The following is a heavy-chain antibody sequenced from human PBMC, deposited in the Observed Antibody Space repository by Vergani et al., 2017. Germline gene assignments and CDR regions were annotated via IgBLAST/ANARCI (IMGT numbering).Heavy chain of an antibody. CDR1: GYTFTSYG. V-gene: IGHV1-2*02. CDR2: INPSSGGT. Sequence: QVQLVQSGAEVKKPGASVKVSCKASGYTFTSYGISWVRQAPGQGLEWMGWINPSSGGTNNAQKFQGRVTMTRDTSISTAYMELSRLRSDDTAVYYCARGSRYYYDSSGYYYFDFWGQGTLVTVSS. CDR3: ARGSRYYYDSSGYYYFDF. D-gene: IGHD3-22*01. J-gene: IGHJ4*02.